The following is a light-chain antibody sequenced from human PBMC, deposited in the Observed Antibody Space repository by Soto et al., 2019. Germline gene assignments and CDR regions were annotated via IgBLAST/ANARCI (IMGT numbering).Light chain of an antibody. CDR3: QNYNLS. CDR2: AAS. V-gene: IGKV1-17*03. CDR1: QGISNY. J-gene: IGKJ3*01. Sequence: DIQMTQSKSAMSASVGDRVNITCRASQGISNYLAWFQLKPGKVPKRLMYAASTLQSGVPSRFSGSGSGTHFTLTITRLEPEDFAIYICQNYNLSFGPGTKVDIK.